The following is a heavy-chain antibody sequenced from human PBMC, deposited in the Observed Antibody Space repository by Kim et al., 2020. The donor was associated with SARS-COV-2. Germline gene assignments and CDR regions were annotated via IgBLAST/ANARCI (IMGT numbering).Heavy chain of an antibody. J-gene: IGHJ4*02. V-gene: IGHV3-66*01. CDR2: IYSGGST. Sequence: GGSLRLSCTASGFTVSSNYMSWVRQAPGKGLEWVSVIYSGGSTYYADSVKGRFTISRDNSKNTLYLQMNSLRAEDTAVYYCARGPLRIAAAGDPVDYWGQGTLVTVSS. D-gene: IGHD6-13*01. CDR3: ARGPLRIAAAGDPVDY. CDR1: GFTVSSNY.